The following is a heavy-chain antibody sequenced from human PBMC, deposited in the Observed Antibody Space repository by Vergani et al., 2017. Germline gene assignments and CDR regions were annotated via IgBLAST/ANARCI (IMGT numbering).Heavy chain of an antibody. V-gene: IGHV1-69*01. J-gene: IGHJ4*02. CDR3: ARAHHYDYVWGSYRYYYFDY. D-gene: IGHD3-16*02. CDR2: IIPIFGTA. CDR1: GGTFSSYA. Sequence: QVQLVQSGAEVKKPGSSVKVSCKASGGTFSSYAISWVRQAPGQGLEWMGGIIPIFGTANYAQKFQGRVTITADESTSTAYMELSSLRSEDTALYYCARAHHYDYVWGSYRYYYFDYWGQGTLVTVSS.